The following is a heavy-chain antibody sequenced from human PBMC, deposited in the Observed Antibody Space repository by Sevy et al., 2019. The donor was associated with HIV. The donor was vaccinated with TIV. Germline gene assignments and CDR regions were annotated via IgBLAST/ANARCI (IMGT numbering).Heavy chain of an antibody. D-gene: IGHD2-21*01. CDR3: AKVGAATVPVVSATPDYYYFYMDV. J-gene: IGHJ6*03. CDR2: ISWDGGIT. V-gene: IGHV3-43*01. CDR1: GFSFDDYT. Sequence: GGSLRLSCAASGFSFDDYTMHWVRQAPGKGLEWVSFISWDGGITDYADSVRGRFTISRDNDNDSLSLQMNSLRTEDTALYYCAKVGAATVPVVSATPDYYYFYMDVWGKGTTVTVSS.